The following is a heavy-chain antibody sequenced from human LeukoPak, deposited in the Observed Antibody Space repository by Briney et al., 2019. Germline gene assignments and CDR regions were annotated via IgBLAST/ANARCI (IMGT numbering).Heavy chain of an antibody. Sequence: SGPTLVKPTQTLTLTCTFSGFSLTTGGVGVGWIRQPPGKALEWLAVIYWDDDKRCSPSLKSRLTISKDTSKNQVVLTMTNMDPVDTATYYCAHRPPGAAGVEWSFDYWGQGTLVTVSS. V-gene: IGHV2-5*02. J-gene: IGHJ4*02. CDR1: GFSLTTGGVG. CDR2: IYWDDDK. D-gene: IGHD6-13*01. CDR3: AHRPPGAAGVEWSFDY.